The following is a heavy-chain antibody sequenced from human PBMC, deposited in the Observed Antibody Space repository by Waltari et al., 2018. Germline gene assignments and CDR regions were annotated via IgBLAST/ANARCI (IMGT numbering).Heavy chain of an antibody. J-gene: IGHJ6*03. Sequence: QVQLVQSGAEVKKPGSSVKVSCKASGGTFSSYAISWVRQAPGQGLEWMGGIIPIFGTANYAQKFQGGVTITADKSTSTAYMELSSLRSEDTAVYYCARDYYDSSGYYGGYYYMDVWGKGTTVTVSS. D-gene: IGHD3-22*01. CDR1: GGTFSSYA. CDR2: IIPIFGTA. CDR3: ARDYYDSSGYYGGYYYMDV. V-gene: IGHV1-69*14.